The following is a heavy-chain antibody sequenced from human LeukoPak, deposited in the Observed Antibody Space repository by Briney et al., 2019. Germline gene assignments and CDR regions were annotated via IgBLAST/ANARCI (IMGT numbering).Heavy chain of an antibody. Sequence: GGSLRLSCAASGFTFSSYSMNWVRQAPGKGLEWVSYISSSSSTIYYADSVKGRFTISRDNAKNSLYLQMNSLRDEDTAVYYCARGDYDSSGYYFYYFYYWRQGTLVTVSS. CDR1: GFTFSSYS. CDR3: ARGDYDSSGYYFYYFYY. J-gene: IGHJ4*02. V-gene: IGHV3-48*02. CDR2: ISSSSSTI. D-gene: IGHD3-22*01.